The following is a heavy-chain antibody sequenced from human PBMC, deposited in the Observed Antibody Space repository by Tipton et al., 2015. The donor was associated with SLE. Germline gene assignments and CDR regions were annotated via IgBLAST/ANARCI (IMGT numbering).Heavy chain of an antibody. Sequence: QLVQSGAEVRKPGASVKVSCKASGYTFTSYYMHWVRQAPGQGLEWMGIINSGGGSTSYTQKFQGRVTMTRDTSTSTVYMELSSLRSEDTAVYYCARGGYGDYVWFDPWGQGTLVTVSS. J-gene: IGHJ5*02. CDR2: INSGGGST. D-gene: IGHD4-17*01. V-gene: IGHV1-46*01. CDR1: GYTFTSYY. CDR3: ARGGYGDYVWFDP.